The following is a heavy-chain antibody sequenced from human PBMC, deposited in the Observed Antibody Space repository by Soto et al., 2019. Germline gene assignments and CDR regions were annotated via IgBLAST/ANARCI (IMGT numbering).Heavy chain of an antibody. CDR2: IRGSGDFT. CDR1: GFTFSIDA. J-gene: IGHJ4*02. Sequence: EVHLLESGGGLVQPGGSLRLSCVASGFTFSIDAMSWVRQAPGKGLEWVSLIRGSGDFTVYAGSVKGRFTISRDNSKNTVSPQMNSLRADDTAVYYCAKGRETTSIFDYWGQGILVTVSS. D-gene: IGHD4-17*01. CDR3: AKGRETTSIFDY. V-gene: IGHV3-23*01.